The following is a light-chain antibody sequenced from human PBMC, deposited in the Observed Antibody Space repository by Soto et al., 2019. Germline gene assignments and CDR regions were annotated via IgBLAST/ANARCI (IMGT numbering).Light chain of an antibody. CDR2: AAS. CDR1: QSISRY. CDR3: QQSHTPPLT. Sequence: DIRMTQSPSPVSASVGDRVTVTCRASQSISRYLNWYQQKPGNTPKLLIYAASNLQSGVPSRFSGSGSGTDFTLTISSLHPEDFATYFCQQSHTPPLTFGGGTKV. J-gene: IGKJ4*01. V-gene: IGKV1-39*01.